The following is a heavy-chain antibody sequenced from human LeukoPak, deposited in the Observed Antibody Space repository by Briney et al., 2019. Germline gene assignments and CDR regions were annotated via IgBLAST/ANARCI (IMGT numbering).Heavy chain of an antibody. CDR1: FSLQSYG. CDR2: ITSTGSTT. V-gene: IGHV3-23*01. D-gene: IGHD6-13*01. Sequence: GGSLRLSCAAGFSLQSYGMAWVRQAPGKGLQWLSAITSTGSTTYYAESVKGRLTISRDNSKNTLYLQMSSLIYEDTAVYFCAKSKTAAGFHYYDDWGQGTLVTVSS. CDR3: AKSKTAAGFHYYDD. J-gene: IGHJ4*02.